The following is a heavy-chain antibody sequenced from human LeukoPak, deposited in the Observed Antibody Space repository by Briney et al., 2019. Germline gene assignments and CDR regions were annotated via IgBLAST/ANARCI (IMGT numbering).Heavy chain of an antibody. Sequence: PSGTLSHTCAVSGGSISSGGYSWSWIRQPPGKGLEWIGYIYHSGSTYYNPSLKSRVTISVDRSKNQFSLKLSSVTAADTAVYYCASIDCGGDCYWGPGWFDPWGQGTLVTVSS. D-gene: IGHD2-21*02. CDR2: IYHSGST. J-gene: IGHJ5*02. CDR3: ASIDCGGDCYWGPGWFDP. V-gene: IGHV4-30-2*01. CDR1: GGSISSGGYS.